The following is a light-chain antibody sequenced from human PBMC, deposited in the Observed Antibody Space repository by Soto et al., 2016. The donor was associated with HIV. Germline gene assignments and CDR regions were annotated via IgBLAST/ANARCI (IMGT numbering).Light chain of an antibody. CDR1: QSISSY. V-gene: IGKV1-39*01. CDR3: QQSYSTTRT. J-gene: IGKJ1*01. CDR2: AAS. Sequence: DIQMTQSPSSLSASVGDRVTITCRASQSISSYLNWYQQKPGKAPKLLIYAASSLQSGVPSRFRGSGSGTDFTLTISSLQPEDFATYYCQQSYSTTRTFGQGTKVE.